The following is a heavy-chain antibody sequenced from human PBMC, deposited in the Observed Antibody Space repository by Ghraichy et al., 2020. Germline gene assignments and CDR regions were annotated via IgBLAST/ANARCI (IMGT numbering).Heavy chain of an antibody. CDR1: GGTFSSYA. CDR3: ARVSPDYYDSRSYFDY. J-gene: IGHJ4*02. D-gene: IGHD3-22*01. Sequence: SVKVSCKASGGTFSSYAISWVRQAPGQGLEWMGGIIPIFGTANYAQKFQGRVTITADESTSTAYMELSSLRSEDTAVYYCARVSPDYYDSRSYFDYWGQGTLVTVSS. V-gene: IGHV1-69*13. CDR2: IIPIFGTA.